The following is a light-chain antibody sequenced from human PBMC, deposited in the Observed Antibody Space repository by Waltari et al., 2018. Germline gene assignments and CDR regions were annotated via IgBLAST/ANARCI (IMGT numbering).Light chain of an antibody. J-gene: IGLJ2*01. V-gene: IGLV3-1*01. CDR2: QDS. CDR3: QAWDSSTVV. CDR1: KLGDKY. Sequence: SYELTQPPSVSVSPGQTASIPCSGDKLGDKYACWYQQKPGQSPVLVSYQDSKRPSGIPERFSGSNSGNTATLTISGTQAMDEADYYCQAWDSSTVVFGGGTKLTVL.